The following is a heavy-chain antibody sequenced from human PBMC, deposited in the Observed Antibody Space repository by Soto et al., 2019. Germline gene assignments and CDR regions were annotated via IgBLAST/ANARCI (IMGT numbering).Heavy chain of an antibody. D-gene: IGHD3-3*01. CDR3: TKRRNVLRFLEWSSGMEV. CDR2: ISDDGSNK. J-gene: IGHJ6*02. Sequence: GXSLRLSCAASGXTFSNYVIHWVRQAPGKGLEWVAFISDDGSNKYYADSMTGRFNMYRDNSKSTLDLQMNSLRVEDTAVYYCTKRRNVLRFLEWSSGMEVWGQGTTGTVSS. V-gene: IGHV3-30*18. CDR1: GXTFSNYV.